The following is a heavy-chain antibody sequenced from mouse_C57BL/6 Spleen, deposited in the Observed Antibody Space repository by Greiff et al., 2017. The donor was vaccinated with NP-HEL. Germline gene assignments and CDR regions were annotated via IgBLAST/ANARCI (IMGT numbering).Heavy chain of an antibody. CDR1: GYTFTDYY. J-gene: IGHJ3*01. Sequence: EVQLQQSGPELVKPGASVKISCKASGYTFTDYYMNWVKQSHGKSLEWIGDINPNNGGTSYNQKFKGKATLTVDKSSSTAYMELRSLTSEESAVYYCARRGNIYDGYPWFAYWGQGTLVTVSA. CDR3: ARRGNIYDGYPWFAY. CDR2: INPNNGGT. V-gene: IGHV1-26*01. D-gene: IGHD2-3*01.